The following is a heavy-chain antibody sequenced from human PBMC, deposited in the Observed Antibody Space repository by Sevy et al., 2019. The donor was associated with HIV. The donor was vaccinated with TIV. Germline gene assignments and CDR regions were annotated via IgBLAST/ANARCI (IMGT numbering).Heavy chain of an antibody. CDR1: GGSFSGYY. CDR3: ARSRVVAATPRQRNWFDT. CDR2: INHSGST. V-gene: IGHV4-34*01. D-gene: IGHD2-15*01. Sequence: SETLSLTCAVYGGSFSGYYWSWIRQPPGKGLEWIGEINHSGSTNYNPSLKSRVTISVDTSKNQFSLKLSSVTAADTAVYYCARSRVVAATPRQRNWFDTWGQGTLVTVSS. J-gene: IGHJ5*02.